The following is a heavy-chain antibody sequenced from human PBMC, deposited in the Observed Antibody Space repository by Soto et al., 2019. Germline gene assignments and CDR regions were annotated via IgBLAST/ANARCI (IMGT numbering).Heavy chain of an antibody. D-gene: IGHD6-13*01. CDR1: VFTFSIYT. Sequence: SLSCASSVFTFSIYTMNWVRQTPWKGLEWVSSITSISTYIYYAGSVKGRFTISRDNTKNSLYLQMNSLRAEDTAVYYCARDLGYSSSWNVYYYYGMDVWGQGTTVTVSS. CDR2: ITSISTYI. CDR3: ARDLGYSSSWNVYYYYGMDV. J-gene: IGHJ6*02. V-gene: IGHV3-21*01.